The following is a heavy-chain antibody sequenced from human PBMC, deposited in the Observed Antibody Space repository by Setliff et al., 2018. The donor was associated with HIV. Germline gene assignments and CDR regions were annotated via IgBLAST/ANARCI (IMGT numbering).Heavy chain of an antibody. CDR3: ARGGDSSAFN. V-gene: IGHV4-59*11. Sequence: NPSETLSLTCTVSGGSISGHYWSWIRQPPGKGLEWIAYIFYTGSTNYNPSLKSRVTISVDTSKNQFFLKLSSVTAADTAVYYCARGGDSSAFNWGQGTLVTVSS. CDR2: IFYTGST. D-gene: IGHD6-19*01. J-gene: IGHJ4*02. CDR1: GGSISGHY.